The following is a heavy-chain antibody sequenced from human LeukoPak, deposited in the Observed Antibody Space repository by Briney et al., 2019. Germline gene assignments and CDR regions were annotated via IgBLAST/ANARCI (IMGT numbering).Heavy chain of an antibody. Sequence: SETLSLTCTVSGGSISSYHWSWIRQPPGKGLEWIGYIYYSGSTNYNPSLKSRVTISVDTSKNQFSLKLSSVTAADTAVYYCARDRSDSSGYPKRAYYFDYWGQGTLVTVSS. D-gene: IGHD3-22*01. CDR2: IYYSGST. J-gene: IGHJ4*02. CDR1: GGSISSYH. V-gene: IGHV4-59*01. CDR3: ARDRSDSSGYPKRAYYFDY.